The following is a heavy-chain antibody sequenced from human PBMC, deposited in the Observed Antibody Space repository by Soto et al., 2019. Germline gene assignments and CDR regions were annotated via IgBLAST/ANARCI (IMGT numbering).Heavy chain of an antibody. D-gene: IGHD2-2*01. CDR2: IYPGDSDT. V-gene: IGHV5-51*01. Sequence: GESLKISCKGSGYSFTSYWISWVRQMPGKGLEWMGIIYPGDSDTRYSPSFQGQVTISADKSISTAYLQWSSLKASDTAMYYCARRGDCSSTSCYGTHYYYMDVWGKGTTVTVSS. CDR1: GYSFTSYW. J-gene: IGHJ6*03. CDR3: ARRGDCSSTSCYGTHYYYMDV.